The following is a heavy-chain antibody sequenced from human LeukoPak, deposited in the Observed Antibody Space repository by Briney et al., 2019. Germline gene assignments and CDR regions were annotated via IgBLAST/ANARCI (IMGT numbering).Heavy chain of an antibody. CDR1: GGSISSYY. CDR3: ARSPVPLTLIVMDYYYYYMDV. CDR2: ISTSGST. J-gene: IGHJ6*03. D-gene: IGHD3-22*01. Sequence: MTSETLSLTCTVSGGSISSYYWSWIRQPPGKGLEWIGRISTSGSTNYNPSLKSRVTISVDTSKNQFSLKVSSVTAADTAVYYCARSPVPLTLIVMDYYYYYMDVWGKGTTVTISS. V-gene: IGHV4-4*08.